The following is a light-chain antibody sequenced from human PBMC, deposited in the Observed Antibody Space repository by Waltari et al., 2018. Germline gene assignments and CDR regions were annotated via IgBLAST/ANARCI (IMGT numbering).Light chain of an antibody. J-gene: IGKJ1*01. CDR1: QSISSN. CDR2: DSS. Sequence: EIVMTQSPATLSVSPGERATLSCRASQSISSNLAWYQHRPGQAPRLLIYDSSTRATGIPARFSGSGSGTEFTLTISSLQSEDFALYYCQQYNNWPQTFGQGTEVEIE. CDR3: QQYNNWPQT. V-gene: IGKV3-15*01.